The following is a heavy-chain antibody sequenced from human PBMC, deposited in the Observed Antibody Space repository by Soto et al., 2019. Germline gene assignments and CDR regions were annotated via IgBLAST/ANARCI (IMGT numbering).Heavy chain of an antibody. J-gene: IGHJ3*02. CDR1: GGSISSDGYS. CDR3: ARAIAVAGDAFDI. V-gene: IGHV4-30-2*01. Sequence: QLQLQESGSGLVKPSQTLSLTCAVSGGSISSDGYSWSWIRQPPGKGLEWIGYIYHSGSTYYNPSLKSRVTISVDRSKNQFSLKLSSVTAADTAVYYCARAIAVAGDAFDIWGQGTMVTVSS. D-gene: IGHD6-19*01. CDR2: IYHSGST.